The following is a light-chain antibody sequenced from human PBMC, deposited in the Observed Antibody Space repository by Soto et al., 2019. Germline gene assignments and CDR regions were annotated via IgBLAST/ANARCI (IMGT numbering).Light chain of an antibody. CDR3: QQSYSPSSIT. Sequence: VTHSPAALSASVGDRVTITCRASQGVSSYLNWYQQKPGQAPKLLIYAASTLQSGVPPRFSGSGAGTDFTLTISSLQPEDFANYICQQSYSPSSITFGQGTRM. V-gene: IGKV1-39*01. CDR2: AAS. J-gene: IGKJ5*01. CDR1: QGVSSY.